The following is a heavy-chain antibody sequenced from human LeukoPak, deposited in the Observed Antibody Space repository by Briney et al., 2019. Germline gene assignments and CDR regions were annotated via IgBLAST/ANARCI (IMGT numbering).Heavy chain of an antibody. CDR1: GGTFSSYA. CDR2: IIPILGIA. V-gene: IGHV1-69*04. CDR3: ARAQSAFTATTNVGQNYYYYGMDV. D-gene: IGHD5-18*01. Sequence: ASVKVSCKASGGTFSSYAISWVRQAPGQGLELMGRIIPILGIANYAQKFQGRVTITADKSTSTAYMELSSLRSEDTAVYYCARAQSAFTATTNVGQNYYYYGMDVWGQGTTVTVSS. J-gene: IGHJ6*02.